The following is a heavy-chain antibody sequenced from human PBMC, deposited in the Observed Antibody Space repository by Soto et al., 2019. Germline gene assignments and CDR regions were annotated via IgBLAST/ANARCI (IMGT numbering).Heavy chain of an antibody. CDR2: ISYDGSNK. V-gene: IGHV3-30-3*01. Sequence: QVQLVESGGGVVQPGRSLRLSCAASGFTFSSYAMHWVRQAPGKGLEWVAVISYDGSNKYYADSVKGRFTISRDNSKNTLYLQMNSLRAEDTAVYYCARGAVACKSGLFFAFDIWGQGTMVTVSS. D-gene: IGHD2-15*01. CDR3: ARGAVACKSGLFFAFDI. J-gene: IGHJ3*02. CDR1: GFTFSSYA.